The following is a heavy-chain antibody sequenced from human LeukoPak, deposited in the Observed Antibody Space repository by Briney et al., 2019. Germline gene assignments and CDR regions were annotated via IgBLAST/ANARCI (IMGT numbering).Heavy chain of an antibody. CDR1: GYTLTDYY. D-gene: IGHD3-22*01. J-gene: IGHJ4*02. V-gene: IGHV1-2*06. CDR3: ARVGYYESSGYYEY. Sequence: ASVTVSCKASGYTLTDYYMHWVRQAPGQGLEWMGRINPNSGGTNYAQKFQGRVTMTRDTSISTVYMELSRLRSDDTAVYYCARVGYYESSGYYEYWGQGTLVTVSS. CDR2: INPNSGGT.